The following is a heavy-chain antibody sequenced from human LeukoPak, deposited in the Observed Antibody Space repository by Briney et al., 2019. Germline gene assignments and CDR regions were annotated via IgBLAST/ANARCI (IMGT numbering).Heavy chain of an antibody. CDR2: IYYSGST. V-gene: IGHV4-39*01. J-gene: IGHJ6*03. CDR1: GGSINSDSYY. Sequence: SETLSLTCSVSGGSINSDSYYWGWIRQPPGKGLEWIGSIYYSGSTYYNPSLRSRVTISVDTSKNQFSLKLSSVTAADTAVYYCARQDTILRRLYYYYMDVWGKGTTVTVSS. D-gene: IGHD3-3*01. CDR3: ARQDTILRRLYYYYMDV.